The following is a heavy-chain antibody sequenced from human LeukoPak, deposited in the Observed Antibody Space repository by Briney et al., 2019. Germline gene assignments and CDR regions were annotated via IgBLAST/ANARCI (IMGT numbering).Heavy chain of an antibody. CDR2: IYYSGST. V-gene: IGHV4-30-4*07. Sequence: SETLSLTCAVSGGSISSGGYSWSWIRQPPGKGLEWIGYIYYSGSTYYNPSLKSRVTISVDTSKNQFSLKLSSVTAADTAVYYCARDVWAEGGSGFDYWGQGTLVTVSS. CDR1: GGSISSGGYS. D-gene: IGHD2-15*01. J-gene: IGHJ4*02. CDR3: ARDVWAEGGSGFDY.